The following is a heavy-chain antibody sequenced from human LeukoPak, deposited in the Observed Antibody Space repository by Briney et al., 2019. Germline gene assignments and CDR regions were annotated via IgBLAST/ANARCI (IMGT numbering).Heavy chain of an antibody. Sequence: SETLSLTCTVSGGSISDYYWSWIRQPPGKGLEYIGYISYSGSTNYNPSLKSRVTISVDTSKNQFSLNLSSVTAADTAVYFCARGSGEYSGYDMLYYYYYMDVWGKGTTVTVSS. V-gene: IGHV4-59*01. CDR1: GGSISDYY. J-gene: IGHJ6*03. D-gene: IGHD5-12*01. CDR3: ARGSGEYSGYDMLYYYYYMDV. CDR2: ISYSGST.